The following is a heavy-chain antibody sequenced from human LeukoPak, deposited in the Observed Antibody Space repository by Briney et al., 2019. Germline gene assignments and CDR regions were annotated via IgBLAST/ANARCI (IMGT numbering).Heavy chain of an antibody. CDR3: AKGPRQQLVTRFDN. J-gene: IGHJ4*02. CDR2: ISASGGST. CDR1: GFTFSTYA. D-gene: IGHD6-13*01. V-gene: IGHV3-23*01. Sequence: GGSLRLSCAASGFTFSTYAMSWVRQAPRKGLEWVSDISASGGSTYYADSVKGRFTASRDNSKNTLYLQTSSLRADDTAVYYCAKGPRQQLVTRFDNWGQGTLLTVSS.